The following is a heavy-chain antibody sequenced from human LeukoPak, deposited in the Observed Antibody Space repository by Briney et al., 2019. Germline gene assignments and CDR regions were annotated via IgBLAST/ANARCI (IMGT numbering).Heavy chain of an antibody. CDR2: LSDSGSST. J-gene: IGHJ6*02. V-gene: IGHV3-23*01. CDR1: GFTFSNYA. Sequence: GGSLRLSCAASGFTFSNYAMSWVRQAPGRGLDWVSTLSDSGSSTYYADSVKGRFTISRDNSKNTLYLQMDSLRVEDAATYYCAKVPYSDYGSGRPPFMDVWGQGTTVAVSS. D-gene: IGHD3-10*01. CDR3: AKVPYSDYGSGRPPFMDV.